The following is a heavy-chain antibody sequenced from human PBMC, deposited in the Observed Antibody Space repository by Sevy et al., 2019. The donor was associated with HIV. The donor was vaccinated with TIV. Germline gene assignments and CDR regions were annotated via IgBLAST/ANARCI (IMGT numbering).Heavy chain of an antibody. CDR2: MNPKSGNT. Sequence: ASVKVSCKASGYTFTSYDINWVRQATGQGLEWMGWMNPKSGNTGYALKFQGRVTMTRNTSISTAYMELSSLRSEDTAVYYCASALYGDYRVSALDIWGQGTMVTVSS. J-gene: IGHJ3*02. D-gene: IGHD4-17*01. CDR3: ASALYGDYRVSALDI. V-gene: IGHV1-8*01. CDR1: GYTFTSYD.